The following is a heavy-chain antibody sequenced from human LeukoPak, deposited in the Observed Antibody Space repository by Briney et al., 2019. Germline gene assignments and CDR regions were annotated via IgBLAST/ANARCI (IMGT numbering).Heavy chain of an antibody. CDR1: GYTFTSYG. Sequence: ASVKVSCKASGYTFTSYGISWVRQAPGQGLEWMGWISAYNGNTNYAQKLQGRVTMTTDTSTRTAYMELRSLRSDDTAVYYCARDHRPRITMVRGGGDAFDIWGQGTMVTVSS. D-gene: IGHD3-10*01. J-gene: IGHJ3*02. CDR2: ISAYNGNT. CDR3: ARDHRPRITMVRGGGDAFDI. V-gene: IGHV1-18*01.